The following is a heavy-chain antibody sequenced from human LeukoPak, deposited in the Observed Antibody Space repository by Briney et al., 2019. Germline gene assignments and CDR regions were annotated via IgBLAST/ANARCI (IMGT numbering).Heavy chain of an antibody. Sequence: SETLSLTCTVSGGSISSYYWSWIRQPPGKGLEWIGYIYYSGSTNYNPSLKSRVTISVDTSKNQFSLKLNSVTAADTAVYYCARDPLSPNVFDVWGQGTMVTVSS. CDR2: IYYSGST. CDR3: ARDPLSPNVFDV. CDR1: GGSISSYY. J-gene: IGHJ3*01. V-gene: IGHV4-59*01.